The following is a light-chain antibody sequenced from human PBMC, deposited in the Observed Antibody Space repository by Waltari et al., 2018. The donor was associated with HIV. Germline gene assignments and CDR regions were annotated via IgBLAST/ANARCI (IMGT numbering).Light chain of an antibody. CDR1: SSDFGGYSS. Sequence: QSALTQPASVSGSPAQSLTISCTGTSSDFGGYSSFSSYQQHPGKAPKLLISEVSNRPSGISNRFSGSKSGNTASLTISGLQTEDEADYYCSSYTTSTTPVLFGGGTKLTVV. J-gene: IGLJ2*01. CDR2: EVS. CDR3: SSYTTSTTPVL. V-gene: IGLV2-14*01.